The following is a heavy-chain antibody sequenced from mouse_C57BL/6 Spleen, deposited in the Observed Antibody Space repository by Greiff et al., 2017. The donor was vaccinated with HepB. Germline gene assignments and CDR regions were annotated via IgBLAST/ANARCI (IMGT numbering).Heavy chain of an antibody. CDR1: GYTFTSYW. CDR3: ARGNWDENY. J-gene: IGHJ2*01. V-gene: IGHV1-69*01. Sequence: QVQLQQSGAELVMPGASVKLSCKASGYTFTSYWMHWVKQRPGQGLEWIGEIDPSDSYTNYNQKFKGKSTLTVDKSSSTAYMQLSSLTSEDSAVYYCARGNWDENYWGQGTTLTVSS. D-gene: IGHD4-1*01. CDR2: IDPSDSYT.